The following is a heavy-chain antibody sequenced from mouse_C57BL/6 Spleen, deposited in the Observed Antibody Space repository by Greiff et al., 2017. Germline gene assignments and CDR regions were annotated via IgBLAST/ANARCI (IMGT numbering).Heavy chain of an antibody. CDR2: IYPGSGST. Sequence: VQLQQPGAELVKPGASVKMSCKASGYTFTSYWITWVKQRPGQGLEWIGDIYPGSGSTNYNEKFKSKATLTVDTSSSTANMQLSSLTSEDSAVFYCAGEKSYEADYIDYWGQGTTLTVSS. D-gene: IGHD1-1*01. J-gene: IGHJ2*01. CDR1: GYTFTSYW. V-gene: IGHV1-55*01. CDR3: AGEKSYEADYIDY.